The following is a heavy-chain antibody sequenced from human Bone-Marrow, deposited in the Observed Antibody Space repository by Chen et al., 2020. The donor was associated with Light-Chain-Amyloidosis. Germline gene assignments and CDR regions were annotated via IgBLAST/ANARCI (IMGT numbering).Heavy chain of an antibody. Sequence: EVQLEQSGPEVKKPGESLKISCKGSGYTFPNYWIGWVRQMPGKGLEWMGVIYPGGSDARYSPSFGGQVPNPADKSITPADLQGRGLKASDTAMYYCARRRDGYNFDYWGQGTLVTVSS. CDR3: ARRRDGYNFDY. J-gene: IGHJ4*02. CDR2: IYPGGSDA. D-gene: IGHD5-12*01. V-gene: IGHV5-51*01. CDR1: GYTFPNYW.